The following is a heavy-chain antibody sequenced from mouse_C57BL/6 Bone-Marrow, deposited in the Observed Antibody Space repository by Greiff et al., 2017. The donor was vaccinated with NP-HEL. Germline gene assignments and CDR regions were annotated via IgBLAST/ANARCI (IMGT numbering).Heavy chain of an antibody. J-gene: IGHJ4*01. CDR3: ARGRYAMDY. Sequence: EVQLVASGPGLVKPSQSLSLSCSVSGYSITSGYYWYWIRLFPRNLLVFMGFISYDGSNNYNPSLKNRISITRDTSKNQFFLKLNSVTTEDTATYYCARGRYAMDYWGQGTSVTVSS. CDR1: GYSITSGYY. CDR2: ISYDGSN. V-gene: IGHV3-6*01.